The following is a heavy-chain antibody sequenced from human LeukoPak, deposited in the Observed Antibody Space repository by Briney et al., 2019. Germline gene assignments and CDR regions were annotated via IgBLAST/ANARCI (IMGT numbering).Heavy chain of an antibody. CDR3: ARDPLSTNDFDI. J-gene: IGHJ3*02. CDR1: GGSITNNY. CDR2: INYSGST. V-gene: IGHV4-59*01. D-gene: IGHD1-1*01. Sequence: SETLSLTCTVSGGSITNNYWNWIRQSPGKGLEWIGYINYSGSTNYNPSLKSRVTISVDTSKSQFSLKLSSVTAADTAVYFCARDPLSTNDFDIWGQGTMVTVSS.